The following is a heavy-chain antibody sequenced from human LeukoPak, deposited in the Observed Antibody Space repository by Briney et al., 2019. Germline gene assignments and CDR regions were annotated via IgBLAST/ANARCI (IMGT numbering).Heavy chain of an antibody. CDR1: GYTFTGYY. CDR3: ARDPITDIVVVPADYYMDV. V-gene: IGHV1-2*02. J-gene: IGHJ6*03. CDR2: INPNSGGT. Sequence: ASVKVSCKASGYTFTGYYMHWVRQAPGQGLEWMGWINPNSGGTNYAQKFQGRVTMTRDTSISTTYMELSRLRSDDTAVYYCARDPITDIVVVPADYYMDVWGKGTTVTVSS. D-gene: IGHD2-2*01.